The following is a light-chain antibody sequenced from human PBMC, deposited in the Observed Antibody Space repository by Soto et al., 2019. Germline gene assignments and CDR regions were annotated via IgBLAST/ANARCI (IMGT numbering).Light chain of an antibody. CDR3: MQYGSSGT. CDR1: QSVSNDY. CDR2: GAS. Sequence: EIVLTQSPATLSLSPGDRATLSCRASQSVSNDYVAWYQQKPGQHPRLLIYGASNSATGIPDRFRGSGSGTDFTLSISRLEPEDFAVYYCMQYGSSGTFGQGTKVDIK. J-gene: IGKJ1*01. V-gene: IGKV3-20*01.